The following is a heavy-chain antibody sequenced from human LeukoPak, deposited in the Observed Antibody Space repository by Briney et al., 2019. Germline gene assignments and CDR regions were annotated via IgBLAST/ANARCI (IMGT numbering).Heavy chain of an antibody. V-gene: IGHV3-66*02. CDR3: AGRRVLDASFDY. Sequence: GGSVRLSCAASGFTFSSYSMSWVRQAPGKGLEWVSVIYSSDNTYYIDSVKGRFTISRDNSKNTLYLQMNSLRAEDTDVYYCAGRRVLDASFDYWGQGSLVTVSS. CDR2: IYSSDNT. CDR1: GFTFSSYS. J-gene: IGHJ4*02. D-gene: IGHD3-16*01.